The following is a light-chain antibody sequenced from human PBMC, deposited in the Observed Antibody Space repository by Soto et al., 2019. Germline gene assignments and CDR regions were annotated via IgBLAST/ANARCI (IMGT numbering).Light chain of an antibody. CDR2: AAS. Sequence: DLQMTQSPSSLSASVGDRVTITCRASQGISTWLAWYQQKAEKAPKSLIYAASGLQSGVPSRFSGGGSGTEFTLTINSLQPEDFATYYCQQYDSYPLTFGGGTKVEIK. CDR3: QQYDSYPLT. CDR1: QGISTW. J-gene: IGKJ4*01. V-gene: IGKV1D-16*01.